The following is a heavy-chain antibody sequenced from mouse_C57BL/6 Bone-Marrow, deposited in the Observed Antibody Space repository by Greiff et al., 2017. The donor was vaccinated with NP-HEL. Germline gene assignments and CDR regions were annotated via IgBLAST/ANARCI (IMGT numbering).Heavy chain of an antibody. Sequence: EVQLQESGGDLVKPGGSLKLSCAASGFTFSSYGMSWVRQTPDKRLEWVATISSGGSYTYYPDSVKGRFTISRDNAKNTLYLQMSSLKSEDTAMYYCARQNYSNYVNYAMDYWGQGTSVTVSS. CDR1: GFTFSSYG. CDR2: ISSGGSYT. CDR3: ARQNYSNYVNYAMDY. V-gene: IGHV5-6*01. D-gene: IGHD2-5*01. J-gene: IGHJ4*01.